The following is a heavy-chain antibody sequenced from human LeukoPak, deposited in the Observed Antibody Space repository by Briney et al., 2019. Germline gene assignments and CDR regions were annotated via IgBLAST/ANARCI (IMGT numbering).Heavy chain of an antibody. D-gene: IGHD3-3*01. CDR1: VYTFTSYG. CDR2: ISVYNGNT. CDR3: ARDPYDFWSGYQPGGYYGMDV. J-gene: IGHJ6*02. Sequence: GASVKVSCKASVYTFTSYGISWVRQPPGQGLEWMGWISVYNGNTNYAQKLQGRVTMTTDISTSTAYMELRSLRSDDTAVYYCARDPYDFWSGYQPGGYYGMDVWGQGTTVTVSS. V-gene: IGHV1-18*01.